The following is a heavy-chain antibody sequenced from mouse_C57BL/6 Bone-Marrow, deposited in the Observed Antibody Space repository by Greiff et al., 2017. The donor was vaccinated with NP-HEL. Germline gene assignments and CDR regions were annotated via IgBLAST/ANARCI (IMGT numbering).Heavy chain of an antibody. CDR2: INPYNGGT. J-gene: IGHJ4*01. V-gene: IGHV1-19*01. Sequence: EVKLQQSGPVLVKPGASVKMSCKASGYTFTDYYMNWVKQSHGKSLEWIGVINPYNGGTSYNQKFKGKATLTVDKSSSTAYMELNSLTSEDSAVYYCAREGYDYYAMDYWGQGTSVTVSS. CDR1: GYTFTDYY. CDR3: AREGYDYYAMDY. D-gene: IGHD2-2*01.